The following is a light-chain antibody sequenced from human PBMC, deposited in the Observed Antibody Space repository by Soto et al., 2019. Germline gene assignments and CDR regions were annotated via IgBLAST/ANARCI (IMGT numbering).Light chain of an antibody. J-gene: IGLJ2*01. CDR2: GNS. V-gene: IGLV1-40*01. CDR1: SSNIGAGYD. CDR3: QSYDSSLSGSV. Sequence: QSALTQPPSVSGAPGQRVTISCTGSSSNIGAGYDVHWYQQLPGTAPKLLIYGNSNRPSGVPDRFSGSKSGTSASLAITGLQAEDEADYYCQSYDSSLSGSVFGLGTKLNVL.